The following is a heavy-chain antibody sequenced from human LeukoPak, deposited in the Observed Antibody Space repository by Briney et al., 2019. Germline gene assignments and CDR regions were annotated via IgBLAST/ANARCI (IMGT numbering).Heavy chain of an antibody. Sequence: GGSLRLPCAASGFTFSSYAMTWVRQAPGKGLEWVSAISGGGGGTFYADSVKGRFTISRDNSKNTLYLQMNSLSAEDTAVYYCAKDLGGKPYYYYGMDVWGQGTTVTVSS. J-gene: IGHJ6*02. CDR3: AKDLGGKPYYYYGMDV. CDR1: GFTFSSYA. V-gene: IGHV3-23*01. CDR2: ISGGGGGT.